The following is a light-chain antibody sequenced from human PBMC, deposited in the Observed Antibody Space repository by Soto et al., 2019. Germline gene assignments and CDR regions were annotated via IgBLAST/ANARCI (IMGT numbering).Light chain of an antibody. CDR1: SSDVGGYNY. CDR3: SSYTSSSTLLNV. V-gene: IGLV2-14*01. J-gene: IGLJ1*01. Sequence: HSALTRPASVSGSPGQSITISCTGTSSDVGGYNYVSWYQQHPGKAPKLMIYDVSNRPSGVSNRFSGSKSGNTASLTISGLQAEDEADYYCSSYTSSSTLLNVFGTGTKVTVL. CDR2: DVS.